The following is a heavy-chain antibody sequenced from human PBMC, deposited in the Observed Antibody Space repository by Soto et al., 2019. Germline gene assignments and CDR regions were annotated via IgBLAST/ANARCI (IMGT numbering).Heavy chain of an antibody. J-gene: IGHJ6*02. D-gene: IGHD4-17*01. CDR3: ARDRKLRWDYYYGMDV. Sequence: QVQLVQSGAEVKKPGASVKVSCKASGYTFTSYGISWVRQAPGQGLEWMGWISAYNGNTNYAQKLQGRVTMTTDTSTSKAYMELRSLRSDDTAVYYCARDRKLRWDYYYGMDVWGQGTTVTVSS. CDR1: GYTFTSYG. CDR2: ISAYNGNT. V-gene: IGHV1-18*01.